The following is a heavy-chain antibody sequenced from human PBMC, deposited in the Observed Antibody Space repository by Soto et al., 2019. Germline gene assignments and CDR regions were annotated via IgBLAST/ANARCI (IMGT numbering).Heavy chain of an antibody. CDR1: GFTFSSYS. Sequence: PGGSLRLSCAASGFTFSSYSMNWVRQAPGKGLEWVSSISSSSSYIYYADSVKGRFTISRDNAKNSLYLQMNSLRADDTAIYYCARMATFGSLNWFDPWGQGTLVTVSS. CDR3: ARMATFGSLNWFDP. CDR2: ISSSSSYI. J-gene: IGHJ5*02. D-gene: IGHD3-16*01. V-gene: IGHV3-21*04.